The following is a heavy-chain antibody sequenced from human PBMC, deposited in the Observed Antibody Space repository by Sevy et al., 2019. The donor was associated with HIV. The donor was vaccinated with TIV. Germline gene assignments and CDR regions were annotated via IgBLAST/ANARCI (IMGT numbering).Heavy chain of an antibody. J-gene: IGHJ4*02. D-gene: IGHD3-16*01. CDR1: GFSFSPYS. CDR3: ARVPLYDDPWYCDH. V-gene: IGHV3-48*01. Sequence: GGSLRLTCGASGFSFSPYSMNWVRQAPGKGLEWISYISGTSQTIYYADSVKGRFTISRDNVKNSLYLQTNSLRPEDTALYYCARVPLYDDPWYCDHWGQGTLVTVSS. CDR2: ISGTSQTI.